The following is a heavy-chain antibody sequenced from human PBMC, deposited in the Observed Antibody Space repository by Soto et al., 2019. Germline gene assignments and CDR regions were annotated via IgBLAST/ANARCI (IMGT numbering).Heavy chain of an antibody. V-gene: IGHV3-23*01. CDR3: AKGTTVISGGGAFDI. Sequence: PGGSLRLSCAASGFTFSSYAMSWVRQAPWKGLEWVSAISGSGGSTYYADSVKGRFTISRDNSKNTLYLQMNSLRAEDTAVYYCAKGTTVISGGGAFDIWGQGTMVTVSS. CDR2: ISGSGGST. D-gene: IGHD3-16*01. CDR1: GFTFSSYA. J-gene: IGHJ3*02.